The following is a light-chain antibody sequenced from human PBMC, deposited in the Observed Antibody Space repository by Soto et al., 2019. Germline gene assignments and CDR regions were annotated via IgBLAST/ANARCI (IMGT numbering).Light chain of an antibody. CDR2: GAS. Sequence: EIVLTQSPATRCVSPGGTTTLSCRASQSISDTLAWYQQKPGQAPRLLIYGASTRAPGSPARFSGSGYGTDFNLTISSLQSEDFAVYYCQQYNNWPWTFGQGTKVDI. CDR1: QSISDT. CDR3: QQYNNWPWT. J-gene: IGKJ1*01. V-gene: IGKV3-15*01.